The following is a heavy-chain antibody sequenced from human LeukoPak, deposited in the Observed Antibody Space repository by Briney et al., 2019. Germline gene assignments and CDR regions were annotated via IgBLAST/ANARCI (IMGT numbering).Heavy chain of an antibody. J-gene: IGHJ3*02. CDR1: GFTFSSYG. V-gene: IGHV3-48*04. CDR3: ARDVYGGYASDI. D-gene: IGHD4-17*01. CDR2: ISSSSSTI. Sequence: GGSLRLSCAASGFTFSSYGMHWVRQAPRKGLEWVSYISSSSSTIYYADSVKGRFTISRDNAKNSLYLQMNSLRVEDTAVYYCARDVYGGYASDIWGQGTMVTVSS.